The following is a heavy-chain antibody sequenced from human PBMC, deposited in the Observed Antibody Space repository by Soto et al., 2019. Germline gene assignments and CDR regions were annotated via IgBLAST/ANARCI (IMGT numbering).Heavy chain of an antibody. CDR2: IYPGDSDT. V-gene: IGHV5-51*01. Sequence: GESLKISCKGCGYSFTSYWIGWVRQMPGKGLEWMGIIYPGDSDTRYSPSFQGQVTISADKSISTAYLQWSSLKASDTAMYYCARFLGSDTIFASSWGQGTLVTVSS. CDR3: ARFLGSDTIFASS. CDR1: GYSFTSYW. J-gene: IGHJ5*02. D-gene: IGHD3-3*01.